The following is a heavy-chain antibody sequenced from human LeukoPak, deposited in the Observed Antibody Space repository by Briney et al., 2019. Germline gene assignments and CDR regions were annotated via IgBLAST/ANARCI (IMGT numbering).Heavy chain of an antibody. Sequence: PSETLSLTCAVYGGSFSGYYWSWIRQPPGKGLEWIGEINHSGSTNYNPSLKSRVTISVDTSKNQFSLKLSSVTAADTAVYYCARVLRSYSSSWSDAFDIWGQGTMVTVSS. CDR3: ARVLRSYSSSWSDAFDI. CDR1: GGSFSGYY. D-gene: IGHD6-13*01. V-gene: IGHV4-34*01. J-gene: IGHJ3*02. CDR2: INHSGST.